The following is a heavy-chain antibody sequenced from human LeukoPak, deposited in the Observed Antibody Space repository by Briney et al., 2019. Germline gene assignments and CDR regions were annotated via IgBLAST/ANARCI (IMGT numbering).Heavy chain of an antibody. Sequence: SETLSLTCTVPGGSISSYYWSWIRKPPGKGLEWIGYIYYSGSTNYNPSLKSRVTISVDTSKNQFSLKLSSVTAADTAVYYCATTPTGIAAAGREEDYWGQGTLVTVSS. CDR2: IYYSGST. V-gene: IGHV4-59*08. CDR1: GGSISSYY. D-gene: IGHD6-13*01. J-gene: IGHJ4*02. CDR3: ATTPTGIAAAGREEDY.